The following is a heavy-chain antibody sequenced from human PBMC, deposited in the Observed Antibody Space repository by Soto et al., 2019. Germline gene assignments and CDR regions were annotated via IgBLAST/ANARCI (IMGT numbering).Heavy chain of an antibody. V-gene: IGHV1-3*01. D-gene: IGHD3-9*01. Sequence: QVQLVQSGAEVKKPGASVKLSCRASGYSSTKYGTHWVRQAPGQGLEWMAWINAANGDTKYSQNLQGRVTLSRATSANTVYMELSSLRSEDTAVYYCAGVIRYFDFHIDVWGQGTTVTVSS. CDR2: INAANGDT. CDR1: GYSSTKYG. CDR3: AGVIRYFDFHIDV. J-gene: IGHJ6*02.